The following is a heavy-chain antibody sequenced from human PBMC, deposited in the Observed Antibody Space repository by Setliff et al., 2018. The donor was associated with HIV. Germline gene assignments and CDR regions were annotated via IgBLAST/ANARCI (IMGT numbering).Heavy chain of an antibody. CDR1: GYTLTNYH. J-gene: IGHJ4*02. CDR3: ASAPLTTVTTGPRYYLES. CDR2: INPSGGIT. V-gene: IGHV1-46*01. Sequence: ASVKVSCKAAGYTLTNYHMHWVRQAPGQGLEWMGGINPSGGITTSAQKFLGRVTMTKDTSTSTAYMEVSNLKSEDTAVYYCASAPLTTVTTGPRYYLESWGQGTLVTVSS. D-gene: IGHD4-17*01.